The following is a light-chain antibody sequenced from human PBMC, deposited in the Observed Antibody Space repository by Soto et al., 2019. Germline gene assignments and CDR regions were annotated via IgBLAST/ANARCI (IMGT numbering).Light chain of an antibody. J-gene: IGLJ2*01. CDR2: DVS. V-gene: IGLV2-14*01. Sequence: QSALTQPASVSGSPGQSITISCTGPSSDVGGYNYVSWYQQHPGKAPKLMIYDVSNLPSGVSNRFSGSKSGNTASLTISGRQAEDEADYYCSSYTSSSTLMVFGGGTKLTVL. CDR3: SSYTSSSTLMV. CDR1: SSDVGGYNY.